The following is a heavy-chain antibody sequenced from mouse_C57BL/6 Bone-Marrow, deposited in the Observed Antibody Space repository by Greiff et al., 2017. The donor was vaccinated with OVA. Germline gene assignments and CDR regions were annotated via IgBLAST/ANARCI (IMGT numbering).Heavy chain of an antibody. CDR2: IYPGDGDT. CDR3: ARHEDGYYASYFDY. Sequence: QVQLQQSGPELVKPGASVKISCKASGYAFSSSWMNWVKQRPGKGLEWIGRIYPGDGDTNYNGQFKGKATLTAVKSSSPAYMQLSSLTSEDSAVYFCARHEDGYYASYFDYWGQGTTLTGSS. J-gene: IGHJ2*01. D-gene: IGHD2-3*01. V-gene: IGHV1-82*01. CDR1: GYAFSSSW.